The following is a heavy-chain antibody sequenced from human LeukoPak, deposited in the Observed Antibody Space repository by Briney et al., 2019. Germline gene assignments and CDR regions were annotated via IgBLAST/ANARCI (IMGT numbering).Heavy chain of an antibody. CDR2: ISYDGSNK. Sequence: GGSLRLSCAASGFTFSSYAMHWVRQAPGKGLEWVAVISYDGSNKYYADSVKGRFTISRDNSKNPLYLQMNSLRAEDTAVYYCARDLAPVVVAAIMDYWGQGTLVPVSS. V-gene: IGHV3-30-3*01. CDR3: ARDLAPVVVAAIMDY. D-gene: IGHD2-15*01. J-gene: IGHJ4*02. CDR1: GFTFSSYA.